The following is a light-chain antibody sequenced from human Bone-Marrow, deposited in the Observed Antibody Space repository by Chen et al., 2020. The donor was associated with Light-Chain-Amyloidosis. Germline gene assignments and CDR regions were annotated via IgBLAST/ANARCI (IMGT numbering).Light chain of an antibody. CDR3: QVWDRSSDRPV. CDR1: NIGSTS. Sequence: SYVLTQPSSVSVAPGPTATLACGGNNIGSTSVHWYQQTPGQAPILVVYDDSDRPSGIPERLSGSNSGNTATLTISRVEAGEEADYYCQVWDRSSDRPVFGGGTKLTVL. J-gene: IGLJ3*02. CDR2: DDS. V-gene: IGLV3-21*02.